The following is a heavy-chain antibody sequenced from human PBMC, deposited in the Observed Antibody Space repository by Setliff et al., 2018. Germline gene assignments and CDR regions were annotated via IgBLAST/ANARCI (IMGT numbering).Heavy chain of an antibody. CDR2: INPDTGDT. V-gene: IGHV1-2*02. D-gene: IGHD3-10*01. CDR3: ARGTDYHGSGSYWAKDV. Sequence: GASVKVSCKTSGYSFTVFGISWVRQAPGQGLEWMGWINPDTGDTHYPVNFQGRVTMTRDTSISTGSMELSRLRSDDTAVYYCARGTDYHGSGSYWAKDVWGKGTTVTVSS. CDR1: GYSFTVFG. J-gene: IGHJ6*04.